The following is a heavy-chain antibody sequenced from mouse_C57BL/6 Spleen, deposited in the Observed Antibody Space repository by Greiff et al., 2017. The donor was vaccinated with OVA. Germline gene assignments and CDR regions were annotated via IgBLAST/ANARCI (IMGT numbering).Heavy chain of an antibody. CDR1: GFTFSSYG. D-gene: IGHD1-2*01. CDR3: ARREDDYGPFDY. J-gene: IGHJ2*01. V-gene: IGHV5-6*01. Sequence: EVQGVESGGDLVKPGGSLKLSCAASGFTFSSYGMSWVRQTPDKRLEWVATISSGGSYTYYPDSVKGRCTISRDNAKNTLYLQMSSLKSEDAAMYYCARREDDYGPFDYWGQGTTLTVSS. CDR2: ISSGGSYT.